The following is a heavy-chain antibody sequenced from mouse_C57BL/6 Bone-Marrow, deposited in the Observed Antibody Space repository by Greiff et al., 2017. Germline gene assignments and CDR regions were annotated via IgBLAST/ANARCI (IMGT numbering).Heavy chain of an antibody. Sequence: VQLKQSGAELVRPGASVKLSCTASGFNIKDDYMHWVKQRPEQGLEWIGWIDPENGDTEYASKFQGKATITADTSSNTAYLQLSSLTSEDPAVYYCTTRGVVPLDYWGQGTTLTVSS. CDR1: GFNIKDDY. J-gene: IGHJ2*01. V-gene: IGHV14-4*01. CDR2: IDPENGDT. D-gene: IGHD1-1*01. CDR3: TTRGVVPLDY.